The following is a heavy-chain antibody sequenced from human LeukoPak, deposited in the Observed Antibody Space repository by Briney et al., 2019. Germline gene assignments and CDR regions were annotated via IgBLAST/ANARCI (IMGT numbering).Heavy chain of an antibody. V-gene: IGHV3-21*01. J-gene: IGHJ4*02. CDR1: GFTLSSYS. Sequence: GGSLRLSSAASGFTLSSYSMNWVRQAPGKGLEWVSSISSSSSYIYYADSVKGRFTISRDNAKNSLYLQMNSLRAEDTAVYYCARGKYCSGGSCFPFFDYWGQGTLVTVSS. D-gene: IGHD2-15*01. CDR2: ISSSSSYI. CDR3: ARGKYCSGGSCFPFFDY.